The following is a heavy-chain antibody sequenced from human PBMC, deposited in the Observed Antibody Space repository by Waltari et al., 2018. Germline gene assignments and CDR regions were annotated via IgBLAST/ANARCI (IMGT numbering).Heavy chain of an antibody. CDR1: GGSISSSSYY. CDR3: ARRKYSSSWDVHFDY. V-gene: IGHV4-39*01. D-gene: IGHD6-13*01. J-gene: IGHJ4*02. Sequence: QLQLQESGPGLVKPSETLSLTCTVSGGSISSSSYYWGWIRQPPGKGLEWIGSIYYSGSTYYNPALKRRVTIAVDTSKNQFSLKLSSVTAADTAVYYCARRKYSSSWDVHFDYWGQGTLVTVSS. CDR2: IYYSGST.